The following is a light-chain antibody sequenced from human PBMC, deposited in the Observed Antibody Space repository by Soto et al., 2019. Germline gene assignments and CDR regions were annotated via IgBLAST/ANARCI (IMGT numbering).Light chain of an antibody. J-gene: IGKJ1*01. CDR1: QSVSSSF. CDR2: AAS. CDR3: YQHHSSPWT. Sequence: EIVLTQSPATLSLSPGERATLSCRASQSVSSSFLACYQQKPGQAPMLLIHAASTGATGIPARFRGSGAGTDFSLTISRLEAEEFAVYFCYQHHSSPWTFGQGTKVDIK. V-gene: IGKV3-20*01.